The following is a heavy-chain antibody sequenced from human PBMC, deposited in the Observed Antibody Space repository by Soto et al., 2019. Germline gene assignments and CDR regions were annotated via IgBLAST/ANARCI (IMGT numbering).Heavy chain of an antibody. CDR3: ARDYSSGPDY. J-gene: IGHJ4*02. D-gene: IGHD6-19*01. CDR1: GFTFSSYS. Sequence: GGSLRLSCAASGFTFSSYSMNWVRQAPGKGLEWLSYISTGSTTIYYADSVKGRFTVSRDNAKNSLYLQMNSLRDEDTAVYYCARDYSSGPDYRGLGTLVTVSS. V-gene: IGHV3-48*02. CDR2: ISTGSTTI.